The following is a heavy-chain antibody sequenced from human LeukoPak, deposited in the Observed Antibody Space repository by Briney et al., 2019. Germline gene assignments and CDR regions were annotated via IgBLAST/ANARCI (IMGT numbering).Heavy chain of an antibody. V-gene: IGHV3-74*01. CDR2: INRDGRST. D-gene: IGHD3-9*01. CDR1: GFTFSSYW. Sequence: PVGSLRLSCAASGFTFSSYWMHWVRQAPGQGLVWVSRINRDGRSTSYADSVKGRFTISRDNAKNTLYLQMNSLRAEDTAVYYCARPRNDILSGFHYYYGLDVWGHGTTVTVSS. J-gene: IGHJ6*02. CDR3: ARPRNDILSGFHYYYGLDV.